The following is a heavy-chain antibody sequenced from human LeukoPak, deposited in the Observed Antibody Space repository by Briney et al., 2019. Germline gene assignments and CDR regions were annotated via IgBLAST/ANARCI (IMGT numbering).Heavy chain of an antibody. Sequence: GGSLRLSCAASGFTFSSYAMHWVRQAPGKGLEYVSAISSNGGSTYYANSVKGRFTISRDNSKNTLYLQMGSLRAEDMAVYYCARFGLVGYTIDYWGQGTLVTVSS. D-gene: IGHD5-24*01. J-gene: IGHJ4*02. CDR2: ISSNGGST. V-gene: IGHV3-64*01. CDR3: ARFGLVGYTIDY. CDR1: GFTFSSYA.